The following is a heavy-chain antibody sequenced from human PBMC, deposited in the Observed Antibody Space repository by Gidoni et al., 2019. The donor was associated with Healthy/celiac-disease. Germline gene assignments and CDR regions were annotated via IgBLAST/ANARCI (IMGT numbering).Heavy chain of an antibody. CDR3: ASLEWLQDY. V-gene: IGHV1-2*02. J-gene: IGHJ4*02. D-gene: IGHD5-12*01. Sequence: QVHLVQSGAEVKKPGASVKGSCKASGYTFTGYYIHWVRQAPGQGLEWMGWINPNSGGANFARKFQGRVSMTRDTSISTAYMELSSLKSDDTAVYYCASLEWLQDYWGQGTLVTVSS. CDR2: INPNSGGA. CDR1: GYTFTGYY.